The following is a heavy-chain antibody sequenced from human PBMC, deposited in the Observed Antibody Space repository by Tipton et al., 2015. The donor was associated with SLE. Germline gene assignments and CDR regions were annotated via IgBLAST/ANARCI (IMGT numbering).Heavy chain of an antibody. CDR2: ISSSGSTI. Sequence: LSLTCTVSGGSISSGSYYWSWIRQPAGKGLEWVSYISSSGSTIYYADSVKGRFTISRDNAKNSLYLQMNSLRAEDTAVYYCARSGAFNYYDSSGYHYYYYYGMDVWGQGTTVTVSS. D-gene: IGHD3-22*01. J-gene: IGHJ6*02. V-gene: IGHV3-11*04. CDR1: GGSISSGSYY. CDR3: ARSGAFNYYDSSGYHYYYYYGMDV.